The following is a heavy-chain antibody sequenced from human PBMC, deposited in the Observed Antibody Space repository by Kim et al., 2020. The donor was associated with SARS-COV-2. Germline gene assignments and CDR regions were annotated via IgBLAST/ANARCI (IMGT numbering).Heavy chain of an antibody. D-gene: IGHD3-10*01. Sequence: GGSLRLSCAASGFTFSSYAMHWVRQAPGKGLEWVAVISYDGSNKYYADSVKGRFTISRDNSKNTLYLQMNSLRAEDTAVYYCARDRYYGSAKDYWGQGTLVTVSS. V-gene: IGHV3-30*04. CDR2: ISYDGSNK. J-gene: IGHJ4*02. CDR3: ARDRYYGSAKDY. CDR1: GFTFSSYA.